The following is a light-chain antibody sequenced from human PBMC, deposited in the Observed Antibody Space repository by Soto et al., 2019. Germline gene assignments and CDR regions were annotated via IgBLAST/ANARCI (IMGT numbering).Light chain of an antibody. CDR3: QQYNNWPPIT. CDR1: QSVSSN. V-gene: IGKV3-15*01. Sequence: EIVMTQSPATLSVSPGEKAPPSCRARQSVSSNLAWYQQKPGQAPRLLIYGASTRATGIPARFSGSGSGTEFTLTISSLQSEDFAVYYCQQYNNWPPITFGQGTRLEIK. CDR2: GAS. J-gene: IGKJ5*01.